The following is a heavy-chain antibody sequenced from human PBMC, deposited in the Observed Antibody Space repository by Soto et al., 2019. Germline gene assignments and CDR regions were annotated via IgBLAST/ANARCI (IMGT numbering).Heavy chain of an antibody. CDR3: ARGNYGSGSYHYYYYYSMDV. Sequence: ASLKVSCKASGYTFTGYYMHWVRQAPGQGLEWMGWINPNSGGTNYAQKFQGWVTMTRDTSISTAYMELSRLRSDDTAVYYCARGNYGSGSYHYYYYYSMDVWGQGTTVTVSS. V-gene: IGHV1-2*04. CDR2: INPNSGGT. D-gene: IGHD3-10*01. CDR1: GYTFTGYY. J-gene: IGHJ6*02.